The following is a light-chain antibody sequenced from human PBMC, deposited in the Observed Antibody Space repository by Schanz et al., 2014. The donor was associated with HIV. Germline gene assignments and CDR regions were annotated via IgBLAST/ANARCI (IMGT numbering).Light chain of an antibody. CDR1: NSDVGGYNY. CDR2: DVS. V-gene: IGLV2-8*01. J-gene: IGLJ2*01. Sequence: QSVLTQPPSASGSPGQSVTISCIGTNSDVGGYNYVSWYQPHPGKAPKLIIFDVSERPSGVSNRFSGSKSGTSASLAISGLQSADESDYYCQSYDSSLSGNVVFSGGTKLTVL. CDR3: QSYDSSLSGNVV.